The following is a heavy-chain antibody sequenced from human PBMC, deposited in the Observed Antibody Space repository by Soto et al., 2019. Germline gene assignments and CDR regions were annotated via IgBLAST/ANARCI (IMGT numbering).Heavy chain of an antibody. J-gene: IGHJ5*02. CDR3: ARVDQLPNLVDP. CDR1: GGSISSGGYY. Sequence: SETLSLTCTVSGGSISSGGYYWSWIRQHPGKGLEWIGYIYYSGSTYYNPSLKSRVTISVDTSKNQFSLKLSSVTAADTAVYYCARVDQLPNLVDPWGKGTLVTDSS. CDR2: IYYSGST. D-gene: IGHD2-2*01. V-gene: IGHV4-31*03.